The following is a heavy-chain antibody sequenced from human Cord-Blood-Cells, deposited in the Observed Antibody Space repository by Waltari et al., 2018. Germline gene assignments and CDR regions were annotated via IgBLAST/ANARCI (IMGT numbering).Heavy chain of an antibody. V-gene: IGHV4-31*03. D-gene: IGHD3-10*01. Sequence: QVQLQESGPGLVKPSQTLSLTCTVSGGSISSGGYYWSWTRQHPGKGLEWIGYIYYSGSTYYNPSLKSRVTISVDTSKNQFSLKLSSVTAADTAVYYCARSGEISPRGTPYWYFDLWGRGTLVTVSS. J-gene: IGHJ2*01. CDR1: GGSISSGGYY. CDR3: ARSGEISPRGTPYWYFDL. CDR2: IYYSGST.